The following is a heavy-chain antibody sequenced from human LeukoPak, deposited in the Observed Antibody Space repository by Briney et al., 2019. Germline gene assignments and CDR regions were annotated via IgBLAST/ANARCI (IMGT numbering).Heavy chain of an antibody. CDR3: AKGYGWEASYYYYYMDV. V-gene: IGHV3-30*02. J-gene: IGHJ6*03. CDR2: IQYDGSNK. Sequence: GGSLRLSCVASGFTFSSYGMCWVRQAPGKGLEWVAFIQYDGSNKYYADSVKGRFTISRDNSKNTLYLQMNSLRAEDTAVHYCAKGYGWEASYYYYYMDVWGKGTTVTISS. D-gene: IGHD1-26*01. CDR1: GFTFSSYG.